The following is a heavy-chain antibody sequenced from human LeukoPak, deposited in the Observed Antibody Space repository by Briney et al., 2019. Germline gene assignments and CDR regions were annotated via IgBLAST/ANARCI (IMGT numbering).Heavy chain of an antibody. CDR3: ARGVEPLAANTLAY. V-gene: IGHV3-53*01. D-gene: IGHD1-14*01. CDR2: LYSDGNT. J-gene: IGHJ4*02. Sequence: GGSLRRTCAASGYTVITNDMTWVRQAPGKGLEWVSVLYSDGNTKYADSVQGRFTISRDNSKNTLYLEMNSLSPDDTAVYYCARGVEPLAANTLAYWGQGTLVTVSS. CDR1: GYTVITND.